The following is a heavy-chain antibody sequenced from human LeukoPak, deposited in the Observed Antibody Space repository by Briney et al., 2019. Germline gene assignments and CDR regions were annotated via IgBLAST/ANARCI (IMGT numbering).Heavy chain of an antibody. CDR1: GDSMTNYY. CDR3: AKTGSLMRRFFDY. J-gene: IGHJ4*02. D-gene: IGHD3-10*01. V-gene: IGHV4-59*01. CDR2: IHHSGTT. Sequence: ETVSLTCTVSGDSMTNYYWNWIGQPPGKGLEWIGYIHHSGTTNYNPSLKSGLTMSVDTSKNQFSLKLTSVSAADTAMYFCAKTGSLMRRFFDYWGQGIQVIVSS.